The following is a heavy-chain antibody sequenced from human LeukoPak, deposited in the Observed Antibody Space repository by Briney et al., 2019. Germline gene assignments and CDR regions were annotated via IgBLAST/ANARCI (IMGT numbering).Heavy chain of an antibody. D-gene: IGHD6-13*01. CDR1: GFTFLNAW. Sequence: GGSLRLSCAASGFTFLNAWMSWVRQAPGKGLEWVSSISSSSSYIYYADSVKGRFTISRDNAKNSLYLQMNSLRAEDTAVYYCARDRLAAAGNFDYWGQGTLVTVSS. V-gene: IGHV3-21*01. J-gene: IGHJ4*02. CDR3: ARDRLAAAGNFDY. CDR2: ISSSSSYI.